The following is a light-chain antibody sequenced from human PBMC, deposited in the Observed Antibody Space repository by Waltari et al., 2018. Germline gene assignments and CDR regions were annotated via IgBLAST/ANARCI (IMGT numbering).Light chain of an antibody. J-gene: IGLJ3*02. CDR3: QSADSSERWV. CDR1: AFPKKY. V-gene: IGLV3-25*03. Sequence: SYDLTQPASVSVSPGQTARITCSGDAFPKKYAYWYQKKPGQAPVLTIYKDTERPSGIPGLFSGSTSGTTVTLTITGVLAEDEAQYYCQSADSSERWVFGGGTKLTVL. CDR2: KDT.